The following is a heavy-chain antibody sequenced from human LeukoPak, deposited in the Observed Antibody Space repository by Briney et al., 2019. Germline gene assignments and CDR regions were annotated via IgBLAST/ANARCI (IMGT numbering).Heavy chain of an antibody. V-gene: IGHV3-11*01. Sequence: GGSLRLSCAASGFTFSDYYMSWIRQAPGEGLEWISYISTSGTTIYYADSVKGRFTIPRDNAKNSLDLQMESLRAEDTAVYYCARDRVGNFDYWGQGTLVTVSS. CDR3: ARDRVGNFDY. J-gene: IGHJ4*02. CDR1: GFTFSDYY. D-gene: IGHD1-26*01. CDR2: ISTSGTTI.